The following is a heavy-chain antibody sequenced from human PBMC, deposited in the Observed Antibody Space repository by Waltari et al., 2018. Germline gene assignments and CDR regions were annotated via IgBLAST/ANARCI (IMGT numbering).Heavy chain of an antibody. J-gene: IGHJ3*02. CDR2: INEDGIMK. V-gene: IGHV3-7*01. CDR3: ARDPEWGAYDI. D-gene: IGHD1-26*01. Sequence: EVQLVESGGGLVQPAGPLRLSCAASRLPFSHSATTRVRQAPGKGLELVANINEDGIMKDYMDSVKCRFTISRDNAKNSLYLQMNSLRVEDTAVYYCARDPEWGAYDIWGQGTMVTVS. CDR1: RLPFSHSA.